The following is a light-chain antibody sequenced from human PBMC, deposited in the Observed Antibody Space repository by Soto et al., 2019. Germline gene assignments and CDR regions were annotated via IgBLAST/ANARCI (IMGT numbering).Light chain of an antibody. Sequence: EIVLTQSPGTLSLSPGERATLSCRASQSVTNYYLAWYQQKPGQAPRLLIYGASTRATGIPDRFSGSGSGTDFTFTINRLEPEDFAVYYCQQYGSLSITFGQGTRLEIK. V-gene: IGKV3-20*01. CDR2: GAS. J-gene: IGKJ5*01. CDR1: QSVTNYY. CDR3: QQYGSLSIT.